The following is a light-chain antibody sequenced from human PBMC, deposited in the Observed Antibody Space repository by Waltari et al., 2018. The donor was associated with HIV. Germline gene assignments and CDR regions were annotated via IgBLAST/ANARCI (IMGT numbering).Light chain of an antibody. CDR1: SNDVGAYSY. J-gene: IGLJ1*01. V-gene: IGLV2-14*01. CDR3: ASFTRGRLNV. Sequence: QSALTQPASVSGSPVQSITISCPGPSNDVGAYSYLSWYQQSPGTFPKLLSYDVYNRPAPISNRFSVSESGDTAFLTISGLRAEDEADYYCASFTRGRLNVFGGGTKVTVL. CDR2: DVY.